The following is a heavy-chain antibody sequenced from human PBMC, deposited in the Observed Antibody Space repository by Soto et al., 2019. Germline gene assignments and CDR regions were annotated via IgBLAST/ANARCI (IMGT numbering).Heavy chain of an antibody. J-gene: IGHJ6*02. Sequence: GGSLRLSCAASGFTFSSYGMHWVRQAPGKGLEWVAVIWYDGSNKYYADSVKGRFTISRDNSKNTLYLQMNSLRAEDTAVYYCVRPPLTGYSYYYYGMDVWGQGTTVTVS. CDR2: IWYDGSNK. D-gene: IGHD6-25*01. CDR1: GFTFSSYG. CDR3: VRPPLTGYSYYYYGMDV. V-gene: IGHV3-33*01.